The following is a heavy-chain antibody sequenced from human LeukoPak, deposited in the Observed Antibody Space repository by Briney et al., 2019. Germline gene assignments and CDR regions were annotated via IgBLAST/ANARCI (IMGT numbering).Heavy chain of an antibody. Sequence: GGSLRLSCAAPGFTFSSYWMSWVRQAPGKGLEWVANIKQEGSEKYYVDSVKGRFTISRDNAKNSLYLQMNSLRAEDTAVYYCARDGDCSSTSCYKEWDWFDPWGQGTLVTVSS. CDR3: ARDGDCSSTSCYKEWDWFDP. CDR1: GFTFSSYW. CDR2: IKQEGSEK. J-gene: IGHJ5*02. V-gene: IGHV3-7*01. D-gene: IGHD2-2*02.